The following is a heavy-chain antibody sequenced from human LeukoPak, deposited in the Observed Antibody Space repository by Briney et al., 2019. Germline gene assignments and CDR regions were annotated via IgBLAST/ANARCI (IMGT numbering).Heavy chain of an antibody. CDR1: GFTFSSYA. J-gene: IGHJ4*02. CDR3: AKRGSSTSCYDC. Sequence: VGSLRLSCAASGFTFSSYAMTWVRQAPGKGLEWVSTIGGSGGSTYYADSVKGRFTISRDNSKNTLYLQMNSLRAEDTAVYYCAKRGSSTSCYDCWGQGTLVTVSS. V-gene: IGHV3-23*01. CDR2: IGGSGGST. D-gene: IGHD2-2*01.